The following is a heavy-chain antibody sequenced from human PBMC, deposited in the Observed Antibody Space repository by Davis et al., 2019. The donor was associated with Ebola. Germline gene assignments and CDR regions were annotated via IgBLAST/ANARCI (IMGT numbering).Heavy chain of an antibody. V-gene: IGHV4-39*01. D-gene: IGHD5-12*01. CDR2: IYYSGST. CDR3: ARGRYSGYDYYY. CDR1: GGSISSSSYY. Sequence: MPSETLSLTCTVSGGSISSSSYYWGWIRQPPGKGLEWIGSIYYSGSTYYNPSLKSRVTISVDTSKNQFSLKLSSVTAADTAVYYCARGRYSGYDYYYWGQGTLVTVSS. J-gene: IGHJ4*02.